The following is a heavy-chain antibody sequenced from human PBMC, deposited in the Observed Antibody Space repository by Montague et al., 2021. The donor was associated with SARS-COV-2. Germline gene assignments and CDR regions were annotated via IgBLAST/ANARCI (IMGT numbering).Heavy chain of an antibody. CDR3: ARVFPRWLQFDPYFDY. V-gene: IGHV4-59*01. Sequence: SETLSLTCTVSGGSISSYYWSWIRQPPGKGLEWIGYIYYSGGTNYNPSLKSRVTISVDTSKNQFSLKLSSVTAADTAAYYCARVFPRWLQFDPYFDYWGQGTLVTVSS. J-gene: IGHJ4*02. CDR2: IYYSGGT. D-gene: IGHD5-24*01. CDR1: GGSISSYY.